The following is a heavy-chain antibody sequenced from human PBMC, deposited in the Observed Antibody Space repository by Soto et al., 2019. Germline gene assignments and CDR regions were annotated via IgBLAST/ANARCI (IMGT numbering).Heavy chain of an antibody. D-gene: IGHD3-10*01. J-gene: IGHJ6*02. CDR2: FIPIFGTA. Sequence: QVQLVQSGAEVKKPGSSVKVSCKASGGTLSSYAISWVRQAPGQGLEWMGGFIPIFGTADYAQKFQGRVTLPADEATSTAYLELSSLRSEETAGYYCGGVRGEDYYYGMDVWGQGTTVTVSS. V-gene: IGHV1-69*12. CDR3: GGVRGEDYYYGMDV. CDR1: GGTLSSYA.